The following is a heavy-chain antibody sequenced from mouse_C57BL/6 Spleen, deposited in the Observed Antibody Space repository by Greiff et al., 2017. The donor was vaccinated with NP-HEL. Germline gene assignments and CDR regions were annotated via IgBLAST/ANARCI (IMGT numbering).Heavy chain of an antibody. CDR3: ARVLGRGAWFAY. CDR1: GYAFSSSW. D-gene: IGHD4-1*01. CDR2: IYPGDGDT. V-gene: IGHV1-82*01. Sequence: VQLQQSGPELVKPGASVKISCKASGYAFSSSWMNWVKQRPGKGLEWIGRIYPGDGDTNSNGKFKGKATLTADKSSSTAYMQLSSLTSEDSAVYCCARVLGRGAWFAYWGQGTLVTVSA. J-gene: IGHJ3*01.